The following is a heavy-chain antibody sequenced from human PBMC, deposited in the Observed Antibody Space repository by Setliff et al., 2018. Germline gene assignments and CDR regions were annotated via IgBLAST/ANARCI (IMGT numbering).Heavy chain of an antibody. CDR2: IRSKAYGGTT. CDR3: TTDLLYYDSSGPPYVSAFDI. V-gene: IGHV3-49*04. CDR1: GFTFGDYA. Sequence: PGGSLRLSCTASGFTFGDYAMSWVRQAPGKGLEWVGFIRSKAYGGTTEYAASVKGRFTISRDDSKSIAYLQMNSLKTDDTAVYYCTTDLLYYDSSGPPYVSAFDIWGQGTMVTVSS. J-gene: IGHJ3*02. D-gene: IGHD3-22*01.